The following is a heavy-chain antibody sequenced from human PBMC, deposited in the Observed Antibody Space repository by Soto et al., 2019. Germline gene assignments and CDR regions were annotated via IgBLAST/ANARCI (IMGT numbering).Heavy chain of an antibody. CDR3: ARAGGSSSSYYYYYYGMDV. CDR1: GDSVSSNSAA. J-gene: IGHJ6*02. Sequence: QTLSLTCAISGDSVSSNSAAWNWIRQSPSGGLEWLGRTYYRSKWYNDYAVSVKSRITINPDTSKNQFSLQLNSVTPEDTAVYYCARAGGSSSSYYYYYYGMDVWGQGTTVTVSS. CDR2: TYYRSKWYN. D-gene: IGHD6-6*01. V-gene: IGHV6-1*01.